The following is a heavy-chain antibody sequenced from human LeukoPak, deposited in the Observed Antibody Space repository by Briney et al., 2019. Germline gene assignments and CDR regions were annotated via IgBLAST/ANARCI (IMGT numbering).Heavy chain of an antibody. J-gene: IGHJ4*02. CDR1: GFTFSSYE. CDR3: ARAAGSGTHREMGY. V-gene: IGHV3-48*03. Sequence: PGGSLILSCAASGFTFSSYEMNWVRQAPGKGLEWVSYISSSGSTIYYADSVKGRFTISRDNAKNSLYLQMNSLRVEDTAVYYCARAAGSGTHREMGYWGQGTLVTVSS. D-gene: IGHD3-10*01. CDR2: ISSSGSTI.